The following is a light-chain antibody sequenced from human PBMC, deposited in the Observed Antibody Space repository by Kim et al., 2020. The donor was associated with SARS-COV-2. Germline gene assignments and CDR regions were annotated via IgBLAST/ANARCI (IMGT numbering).Light chain of an antibody. CDR2: LGS. V-gene: IGKV2-28*01. J-gene: IGKJ1*01. CDR1: QSLLHSNGFNY. Sequence: DIVMTQSPLSLPVTPGEPASISCRSSQSLLHSNGFNYLDWYLQKPGQSPQILIYLGSNRASGVPDRFSGSGSGTDFTLKISRVEAEDVGVYYCMQALQTPWTFGLGTKVDIK. CDR3: MQALQTPWT.